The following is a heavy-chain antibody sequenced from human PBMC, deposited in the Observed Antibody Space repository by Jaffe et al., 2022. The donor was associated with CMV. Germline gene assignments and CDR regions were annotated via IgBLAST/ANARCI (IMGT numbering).Heavy chain of an antibody. CDR3: ARDLAMIVVPSLGFDY. V-gene: IGHV3-33*08. D-gene: IGHD3-22*01. CDR1: GFTFSSYG. Sequence: QVQLVESGGGVVQPGRSLRLSCAASGFTFSSYGMHWVRQAPGKGLEWVAVIWYDGSNKYYADSVKGRFTISRDNSKNTLYLQMNSLRAEDTAVYYCARDLAMIVVPSLGFDYWGQGTLVTVSS. J-gene: IGHJ4*02. CDR2: IWYDGSNK.